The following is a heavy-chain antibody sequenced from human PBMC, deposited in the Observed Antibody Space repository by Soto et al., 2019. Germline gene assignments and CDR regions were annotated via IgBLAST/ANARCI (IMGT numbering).Heavy chain of an antibody. V-gene: IGHV3-21*01. Sequence: GALRLSCAASGFTFSSYSMNWVRQAPGKGLEWVSSISSSSSYIYYADSVKGRFTISRDNAKNSLYLQMNSLRAEDTAVYYCARDLGIAVGFSPFDYWGQGTLVTVSS. CDR3: ARDLGIAVGFSPFDY. J-gene: IGHJ4*02. D-gene: IGHD6-19*01. CDR1: GFTFSSYS. CDR2: ISSSSSYI.